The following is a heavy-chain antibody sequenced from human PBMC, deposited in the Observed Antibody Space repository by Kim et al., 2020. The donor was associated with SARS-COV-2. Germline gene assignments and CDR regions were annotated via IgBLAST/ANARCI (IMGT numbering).Heavy chain of an antibody. CDR1: GYTFTSYD. J-gene: IGHJ6*02. Sequence: ASVKVSCKASGYTFTSYDINWVRQATGQGLEWMGWMNPNSGNTGYAQKFQGRVTMTRNTSISTAYMELSSLRSEDTAVYYCARQRSGSYYPSPGMDVWGQGTTVTVSS. CDR2: MNPNSGNT. V-gene: IGHV1-8*01. D-gene: IGHD3-10*01. CDR3: ARQRSGSYYPSPGMDV.